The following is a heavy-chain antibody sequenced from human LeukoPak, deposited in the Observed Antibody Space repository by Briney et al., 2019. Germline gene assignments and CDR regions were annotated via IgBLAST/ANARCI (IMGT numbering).Heavy chain of an antibody. CDR2: IYYSGST. CDR3: ARAIPYNWFDP. J-gene: IGHJ5*02. Sequence: SETLSLTCSVSGGSVNSITYYWSWIRQPPGKGLEWIGYIYYSGSTNYNPSLKSRVTISVDTSKNQFSLKLSSVTAADTAVYYCARAIPYNWFDPWGQGTLVTVSS. CDR1: GGSVNSITYY. V-gene: IGHV4-61*01.